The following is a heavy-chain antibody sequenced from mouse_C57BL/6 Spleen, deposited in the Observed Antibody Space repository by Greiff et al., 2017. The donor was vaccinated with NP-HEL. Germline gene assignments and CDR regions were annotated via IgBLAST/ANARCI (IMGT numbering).Heavy chain of an antibody. Sequence: QVQLKESGPGLVQPSQSLSITCTVSGFSLTSYGVHWVRQSPGKGLEWLGVIWSGGSTDYNVAFISRLSISKDNSKSQVFFKMNSLQADDTAIYYCARRGDGYFDVWGTGTTVTVSS. CDR1: GFSLTSYG. V-gene: IGHV2-2*01. CDR3: ARRGDGYFDV. CDR2: IWSGGST. J-gene: IGHJ1*03. D-gene: IGHD3-3*01.